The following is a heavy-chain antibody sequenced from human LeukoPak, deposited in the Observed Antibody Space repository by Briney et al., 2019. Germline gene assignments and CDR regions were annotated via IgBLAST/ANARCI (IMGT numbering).Heavy chain of an antibody. CDR2: ITSSSTYT. CDR1: GFSFSSYN. V-gene: IGHV3-21*01. D-gene: IGHD1-26*01. Sequence: GGSLRLSCAASGFSFSSYNMNWVRQTPGKGLEWVSSITSSSTYTFYADSVKGRFTISRDNARNSLYLQMNSLRAEDTAVYYCARDPYSGTYGDTYYYYMDVWGKGTAVTISS. J-gene: IGHJ6*03. CDR3: ARDPYSGTYGDTYYYYMDV.